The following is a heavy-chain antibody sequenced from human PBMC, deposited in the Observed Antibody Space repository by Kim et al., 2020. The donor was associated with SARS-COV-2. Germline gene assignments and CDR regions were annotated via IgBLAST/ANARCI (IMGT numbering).Heavy chain of an antibody. CDR2: T. J-gene: IGHJ4*02. Sequence: TYYADSVKGRFTISRDNSKNTLYLQMSSLRAEDTAVYYCVKDGWVMPLDYWGQGTLVTVSS. CDR3: VKDGWVMPLDY. D-gene: IGHD2-2*01. V-gene: IGHV3-64D*09.